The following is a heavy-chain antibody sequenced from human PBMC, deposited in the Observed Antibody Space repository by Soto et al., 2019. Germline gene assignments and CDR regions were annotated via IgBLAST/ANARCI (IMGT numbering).Heavy chain of an antibody. J-gene: IGHJ3*02. CDR3: ARGAMGGGLWFGELSAHDAFDI. Sequence: GWLRRAGSAFGCTLSTDWMSWVRPAPGKGLEWVANIKQDGSEKYYVDSVKGRFTISRDNAKNSLYLQMNSLRDEDTDVYYCARGAMGGGLWFGELSAHDAFDIWGQGTMVTV. CDR1: GCTLSTDW. D-gene: IGHD3-10*01. V-gene: IGHV3-7*01. CDR2: IKQDGSEK.